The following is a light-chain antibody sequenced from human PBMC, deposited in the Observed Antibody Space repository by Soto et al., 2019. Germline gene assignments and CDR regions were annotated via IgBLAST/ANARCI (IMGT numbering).Light chain of an antibody. J-gene: IGKJ1*01. V-gene: IGKV3-20*01. CDR3: QQYGSSSWT. Sequence: EIVLTQSPGTLSLSPGERATLSFRASQSVSSSYLAWYQQKPGQAPRLLIYGASSRATGIPDRFSGSGSGTDFTLTISRLEPEDFAVYYCQQYGSSSWTFGQGTKVAI. CDR1: QSVSSSY. CDR2: GAS.